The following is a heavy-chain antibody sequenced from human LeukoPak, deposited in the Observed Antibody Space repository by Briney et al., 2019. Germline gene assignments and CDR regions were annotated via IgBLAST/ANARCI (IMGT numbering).Heavy chain of an antibody. V-gene: IGHV4-61*02. CDR3: ARVGYYDSSGPDAFDI. D-gene: IGHD3-22*01. CDR2: IYTSGST. Sequence: SETLSLTRTVSGGSISSGSYYWSWIRQPAGKGLEWIGRIYTSGSTNYNPSLKSRVTISVDTSKNQFSLKLSSVTAADTAVYYCARVGYYDSSGPDAFDIWGQGTMVTVSS. J-gene: IGHJ3*02. CDR1: GGSISSGSYY.